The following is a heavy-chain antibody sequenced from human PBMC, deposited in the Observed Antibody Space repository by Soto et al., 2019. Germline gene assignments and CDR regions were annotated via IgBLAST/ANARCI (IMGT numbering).Heavy chain of an antibody. CDR2: MNPNSGNT. V-gene: IGHV1-8*01. CDR1: GYTFTSYD. Sequence: QVQLVQSGAEVKKPGASVKVSCKTSGYTFTSYDINWVRQATGHGLEWMGWMNPNSGNTGYAQNLQGRVTMTRNTSIRTAYMELSGLRSDDTAVYYCARGRSTSWVSDYWGQGTLVTVSS. D-gene: IGHD6-13*01. J-gene: IGHJ4*02. CDR3: ARGRSTSWVSDY.